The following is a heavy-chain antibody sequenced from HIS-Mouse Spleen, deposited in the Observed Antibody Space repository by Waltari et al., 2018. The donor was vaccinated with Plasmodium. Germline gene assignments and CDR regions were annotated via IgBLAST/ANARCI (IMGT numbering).Heavy chain of an antibody. CDR3: ARGGYSSSSYYFDY. D-gene: IGHD6-6*01. CDR2: IYYSGST. V-gene: IGHV4-59*01. J-gene: IGHJ4*02. Sequence: QVQLQESGPGLVKPSETLSLTCTVSGGSISSYYWSWIRQPPGKGLEWVAYIYYSGSTNYNPSPKSRVTISVDTSKNQFSLKLSSVTAADTAVFYCARGGYSSSSYYFDYWGQGTLVTVSS. CDR1: GGSISSYY.